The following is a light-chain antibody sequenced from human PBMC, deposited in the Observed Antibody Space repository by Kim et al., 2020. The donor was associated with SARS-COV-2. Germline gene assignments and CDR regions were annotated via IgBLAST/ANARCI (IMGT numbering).Light chain of an antibody. CDR3: QVWDSSTGV. V-gene: IGLV3-9*01. Sequence: SVALGQTTRITGGGNNIGTKNVHWYQQKPGQAPVLVIYRDNNRPSGIPERFSGSNSGNTATLTISRAQAGDEADYYCQVWDSSTGVFGGGTQLTVL. J-gene: IGLJ2*01. CDR1: NIGTKN. CDR2: RDN.